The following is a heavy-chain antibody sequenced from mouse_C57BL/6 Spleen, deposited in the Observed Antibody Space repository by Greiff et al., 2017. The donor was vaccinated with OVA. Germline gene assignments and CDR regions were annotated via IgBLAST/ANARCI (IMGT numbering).Heavy chain of an antibody. Sequence: QVQLQQPGAELVRPGSSVKLSCKASGYTFTSYWMHWVKQRPIQGLEWIGNIDPSDSETHYNQKFKDKATLTVDKSSSTAYMQLSSLTSEDSAVYYCARRGNLGGFDYWGQGTTLTVSS. V-gene: IGHV1-52*01. CDR1: GYTFTSYW. CDR3: ARRGNLGGFDY. D-gene: IGHD4-1*01. CDR2: IDPSDSET. J-gene: IGHJ2*01.